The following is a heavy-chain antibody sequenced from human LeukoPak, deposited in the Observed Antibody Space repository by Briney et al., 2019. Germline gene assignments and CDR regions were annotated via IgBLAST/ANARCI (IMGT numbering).Heavy chain of an antibody. CDR2: IYPGDSDT. D-gene: IGHD4-23*01. CDR1: GYTFITYS. V-gene: IGHV5-51*01. Sequence: GESLKISCKASGYTFITYSIGWVRQMPGKGLEWMGIIYPGDSDTRYSPSFQGQVTISADKSISTAYLQWSSLKASDTAIYYCARPDDYGGKPAAFDIWGQGTLVTVSS. CDR3: ARPDDYGGKPAAFDI. J-gene: IGHJ3*02.